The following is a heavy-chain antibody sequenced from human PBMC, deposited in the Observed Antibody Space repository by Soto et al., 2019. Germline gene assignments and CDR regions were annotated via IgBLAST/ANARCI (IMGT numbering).Heavy chain of an antibody. D-gene: IGHD2-21*01. J-gene: IGHJ4*02. CDR2: ISYDGSNK. Sequence: PGGSLRLSCAASGFTFSSYGMHWVRQAPGKGLEWVAVISYDGSNKYYADSVKGRFTISRDNSKNTLYLQMNSLRAEDTAVYYCAKDLHPVVPWYFDYWGQGTLVTVSS. CDR3: AKDLHPVVPWYFDY. V-gene: IGHV3-30*18. CDR1: GFTFSSYG.